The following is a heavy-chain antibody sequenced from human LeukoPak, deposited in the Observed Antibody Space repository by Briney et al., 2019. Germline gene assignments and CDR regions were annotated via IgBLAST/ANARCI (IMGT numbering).Heavy chain of an antibody. CDR3: ARSVYSSGWYLDY. D-gene: IGHD6-19*01. CDR1: GGSISSYY. Sequence: PSETLSLTCTVSGGSISSYYWSWIRQPPGEGLEWIGYMFYSGSTNYNPSLKSRVTISVDTSKNQFSLKLSSVTAADTAVYYCARSVYSSGWYLDYWGQGTLVTVSS. V-gene: IGHV4-59*01. CDR2: MFYSGST. J-gene: IGHJ4*02.